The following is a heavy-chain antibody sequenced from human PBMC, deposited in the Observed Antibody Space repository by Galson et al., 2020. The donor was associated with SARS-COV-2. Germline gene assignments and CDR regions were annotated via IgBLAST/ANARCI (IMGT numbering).Heavy chain of an antibody. V-gene: IGHV3-30*18. D-gene: IGHD3-22*01. J-gene: IGHJ4*02. Sequence: GGSLRLSCAASGFTFSSYGMHWVRQAPGKGLEWVAVISYDGSNKYYADSVKGRFTISRDNSKNTLYLQMNSLRAEDTAVYYCAKGGWYYYDSSGPSGGYFDYWGQGTLVTVSS. CDR2: ISYDGSNK. CDR1: GFTFSSYG. CDR3: AKGGWYYYDSSGPSGGYFDY.